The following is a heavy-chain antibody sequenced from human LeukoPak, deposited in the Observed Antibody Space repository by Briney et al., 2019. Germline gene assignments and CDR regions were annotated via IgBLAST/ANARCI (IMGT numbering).Heavy chain of an antibody. V-gene: IGHV4-38-2*02. J-gene: IGHJ5*02. CDR1: GYSISSGYY. Sequence: SETLSLTCTVSGYSISSGYYWGWIRQPPGKGLEWIGSIYHSGSTYYNPSLKSRVTISVDTSKNQFSLKLSSVTAADTAVYYCARTKYCSSTSCYWFDPWGQGTLVTVSS. CDR3: ARTKYCSSTSCYWFDP. CDR2: IYHSGST. D-gene: IGHD2-2*01.